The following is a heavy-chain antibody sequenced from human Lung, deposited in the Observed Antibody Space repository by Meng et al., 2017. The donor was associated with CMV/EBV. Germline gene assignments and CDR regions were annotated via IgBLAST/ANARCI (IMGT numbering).Heavy chain of an antibody. Sequence: GGSLRLXCAASGFSFSSFGMSWVRQAPGKGLEWVSVIRGSDGSTHYADSAKGRFTISRDNSKNTLFLQMNSLRADDTAVYYCAKDRCGSASCSLGMDVWGQGTTVTVSS. CDR1: GFSFSSFG. CDR2: IRGSDGST. J-gene: IGHJ6*02. V-gene: IGHV3-23*01. D-gene: IGHD2-2*01. CDR3: AKDRCGSASCSLGMDV.